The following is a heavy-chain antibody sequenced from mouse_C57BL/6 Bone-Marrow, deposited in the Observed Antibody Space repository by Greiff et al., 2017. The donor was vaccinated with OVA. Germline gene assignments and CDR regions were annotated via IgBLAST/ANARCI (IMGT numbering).Heavy chain of an antibody. Sequence: VQLVESGPELARPWASVKISCQAFYTFSRRVHFAIRDTNYWMQWVKQRPGQGLEWFGAIYPGNGDTSYNQKFKGKATFTADKSSSTAYMQLSSLTSEDAAVYYCASPLPDYGSSYGFAYWGQGTLVTVSA. J-gene: IGHJ3*01. CDR2: GQGLEWFG. D-gene: IGHD1-1*01. V-gene: IGHV1-87*01. CDR3: SEDAAVYYCASPLPDYGSSYGFAY. CDR1: YTFSRRVH.